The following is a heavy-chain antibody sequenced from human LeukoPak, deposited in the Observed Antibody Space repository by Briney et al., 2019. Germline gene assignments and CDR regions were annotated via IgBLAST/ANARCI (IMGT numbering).Heavy chain of an antibody. J-gene: IGHJ4*02. CDR3: AREPWDSSGYYGGDY. CDR2: TYHSGST. V-gene: IGHV4-30-2*05. D-gene: IGHD3-22*01. Sequence: SQTLSLTCTVSGGSISSGGYYWSWIRQPPGKGLEWIWYTYHSGSTYYNPSLKNRVSISVDTSKNQFSLKLTSVTAADTAVYYCAREPWDSSGYYGGDYWGQGTLVTVSS. CDR1: GGSISSGGYY.